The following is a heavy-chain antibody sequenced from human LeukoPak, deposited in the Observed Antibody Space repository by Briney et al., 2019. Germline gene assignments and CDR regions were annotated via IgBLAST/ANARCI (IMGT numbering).Heavy chain of an antibody. J-gene: IGHJ3*02. Sequence: GRSLRLSCAAAGFTFSSYAMHWVRQAPGKGLEWVAVISYDGSNKYYADSVKGRFTISRDNSKNTLYLQMNSLRAEDTAVYYCARASGIDAFDIWGQGTMVTVSS. D-gene: IGHD1-26*01. CDR3: ARASGIDAFDI. CDR2: ISYDGSNK. V-gene: IGHV3-30-3*01. CDR1: GFTFSSYA.